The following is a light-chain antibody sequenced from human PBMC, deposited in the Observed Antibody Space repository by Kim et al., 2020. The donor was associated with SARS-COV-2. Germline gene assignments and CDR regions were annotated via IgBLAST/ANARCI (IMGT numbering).Light chain of an antibody. CDR3: QQNDDLPIT. J-gene: IGKJ5*01. CDR2: GAS. V-gene: IGKV1-17*01. CDR1: QDIRND. Sequence: ASVGDRVTITCRASQDIRNDLGWYQQNPGRAPKRLIYGASSLQSGVPSRFSGSGSGTEFTLTISSLQPEDFATYYCQQNDDLPITFGQGTRLEIK.